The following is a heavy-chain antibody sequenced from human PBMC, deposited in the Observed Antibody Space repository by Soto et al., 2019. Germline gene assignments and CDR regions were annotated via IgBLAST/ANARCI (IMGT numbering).Heavy chain of an antibody. CDR3: ARDRAGFNNWFDP. CDR1: GASISSGGYS. Sequence: QLQLQESGSGLVKPSQTLSLTCTVSGASISSGGYSWSWIRQPPGKGLEWIGNIYHSGSTYYNPSIKSKVTTSVDRSSNQFCLNLTSVTAADTAVYYCARDRAGFNNWFDPWGQGTLVTVSS. D-gene: IGHD6-19*01. J-gene: IGHJ5*02. V-gene: IGHV4-30-2*01. CDR2: IYHSGST.